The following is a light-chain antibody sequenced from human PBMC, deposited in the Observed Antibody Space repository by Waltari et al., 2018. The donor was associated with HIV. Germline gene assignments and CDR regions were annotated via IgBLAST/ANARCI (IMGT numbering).Light chain of an antibody. J-gene: IGLJ2*01. CDR2: DFS. CDR3: CSYAGGSTLV. Sequence: QSALTQPASVSGSPGQSITISCSGTNNYNHVSWYHQYPGKAPKLLLYDFSKRPSGVSNRFSGAKSGNTASLTISGRQAEDEGDYHCCSYAGGSTLVFGGGTKLTVL. V-gene: IGLV2-23*02. CDR1: NNYNH.